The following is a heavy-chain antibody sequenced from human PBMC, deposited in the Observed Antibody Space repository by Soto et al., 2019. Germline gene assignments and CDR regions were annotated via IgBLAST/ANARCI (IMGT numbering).Heavy chain of an antibody. J-gene: IGHJ3*02. Sequence: ASVQVSCKASGYTFTGHYLHWVRQAPGQGLEWMGWINPNSGGTSYAQRFQGRVTMTSDTSVTKTYMEVSRLSSDDTDVYCCARNCAGDCQPYDALDIWGQGTMVTVSS. CDR3: ARNCAGDCQPYDALDI. D-gene: IGHD2-21*02. V-gene: IGHV1-2*02. CDR1: GYTFTGHY. CDR2: INPNSGGT.